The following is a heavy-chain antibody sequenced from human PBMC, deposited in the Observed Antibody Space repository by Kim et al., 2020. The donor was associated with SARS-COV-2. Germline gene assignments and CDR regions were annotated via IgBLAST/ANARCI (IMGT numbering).Heavy chain of an antibody. CDR2: VRGGNT. V-gene: IGHV3-23*01. J-gene: IGHJ5*01. CDR1: GFTVSSFA. CDR3: ARERGDQSEFDS. D-gene: IGHD3-16*01. Sequence: GGSLRLSCAASGFTVSSFAMSLVRQAPGKGLEWVSGVRGGNTYYADSVRGRFTISRDNSKNTLDLQMNSLRAEDTAVYYCARERGDQSEFDSWGQGTLVT.